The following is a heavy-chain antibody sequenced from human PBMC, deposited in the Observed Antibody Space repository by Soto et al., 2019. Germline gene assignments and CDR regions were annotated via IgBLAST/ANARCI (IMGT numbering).Heavy chain of an antibody. CDR2: IIPIFGTA. Sequence: QVQLVQSGAEVKKPGSSVKVSCKASGGTFSSYAISWVRQAPGQGLEWMGGIIPIFGTANYAQKFQGRVTITADESTSTAYMELSSLRSEHTAVYYCARGIVVVPAAINWFDPWGQGTLVTVSS. V-gene: IGHV1-69*01. J-gene: IGHJ5*02. CDR1: GGTFSSYA. D-gene: IGHD2-2*01. CDR3: ARGIVVVPAAINWFDP.